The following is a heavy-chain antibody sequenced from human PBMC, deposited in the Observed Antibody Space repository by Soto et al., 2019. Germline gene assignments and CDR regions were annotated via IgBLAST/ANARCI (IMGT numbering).Heavy chain of an antibody. Sequence: QVLLVQSGPEVKKPGSSVKVSCKASGAPFNNYPINWVRQAPGKGLEWMGGIIPTFGTGNHAKKFQGRVTITADESTTTAYMELNSLRSEDTAIYYCASFDGTLVRGGRSSPYEMDVWGQGTTVIVSS. D-gene: IGHD3-10*01. J-gene: IGHJ6*02. CDR1: GAPFNNYP. V-gene: IGHV1-69*01. CDR2: IIPTFGTG. CDR3: ASFDGTLVRGGRSSPYEMDV.